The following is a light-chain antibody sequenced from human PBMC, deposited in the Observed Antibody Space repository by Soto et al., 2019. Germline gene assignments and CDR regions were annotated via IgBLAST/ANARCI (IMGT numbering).Light chain of an antibody. CDR3: QSYDSSLSGVV. Sequence: QSVLTQPPSVSGAPGQRVTISCTGSSSYIGAGFDVHWYQQLPGTAPKLLIYGNSNRPSGVPDQFSGSKSGTSASLVITGLQAEDDADYYCQSYDSSLSGVVFGGGTKLTVL. V-gene: IGLV1-40*01. CDR1: SSYIGAGFD. J-gene: IGLJ2*01. CDR2: GNS.